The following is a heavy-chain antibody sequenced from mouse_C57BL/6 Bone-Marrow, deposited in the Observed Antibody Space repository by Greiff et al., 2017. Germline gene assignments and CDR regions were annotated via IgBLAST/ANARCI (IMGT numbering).Heavy chain of an antibody. V-gene: IGHV1-81*01. J-gene: IGHJ3*01. CDR3: AIYYYFAY. CDR1: GYTFTSYG. Sequence: QVHVKQSGAELARPGASVKLSCKASGYTFTSYGISWVKQRTGQGLEWIGEIHPRSGNTYYNEKFKGKATLTADKSSSTAYMELRSLTSEDSAVYFCAIYYYFAYWGQGTLVTVSA. CDR2: IHPRSGNT. D-gene: IGHD1-1*01.